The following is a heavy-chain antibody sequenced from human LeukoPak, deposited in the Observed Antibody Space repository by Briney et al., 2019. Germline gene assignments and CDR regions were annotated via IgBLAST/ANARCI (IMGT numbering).Heavy chain of an antibody. D-gene: IGHD6-13*01. CDR3: ARTIAAAGTDHDAFDI. J-gene: IGHJ3*02. CDR2: ISAYNGNT. CDR1: GYTFTSYG. Sequence: ASVKVSCKASGYTFTSYGISWVRQAPGQGLEWMGWISAYNGNTNYAQKLQGRVTMTTDTSTSTAYMELRSLRSDDTAVYYCARTIAAAGTDHDAFDIWGQGTMVTVSS. V-gene: IGHV1-18*01.